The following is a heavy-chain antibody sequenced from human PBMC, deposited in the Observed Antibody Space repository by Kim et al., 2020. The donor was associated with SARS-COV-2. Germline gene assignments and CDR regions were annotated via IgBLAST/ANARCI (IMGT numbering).Heavy chain of an antibody. CDR1: GYTLTNYY. CDR3: APELPKNSYFDY. D-gene: IGHD1-7*01. Sequence: ASVKVSCKASGYTLTNYYVHWVRQAPGQGLEWMGVIYPSGGITTYAQKFQGRVTMTRDTSTNTVHMELSSLSSEDTAVYYCAPELPKNSYFDYWGQGTLV. J-gene: IGHJ4*02. CDR2: IYPSGGIT. V-gene: IGHV1-46*03.